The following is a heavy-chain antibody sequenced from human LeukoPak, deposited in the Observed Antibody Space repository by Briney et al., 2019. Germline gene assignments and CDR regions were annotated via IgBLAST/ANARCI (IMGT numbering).Heavy chain of an antibody. Sequence: GSPLKISCKGSGYSFTSYWIGWVRQMPGKGLEWMGIIYPGVSDTRHRPSFQGQVTISADKSISTAYLQWSSLKASDTAMYYCARSPTPDSSGYYSDYWGQGTLVTVSP. CDR3: ARSPTPDSSGYYSDY. D-gene: IGHD3-22*01. CDR1: GYSFTSYW. CDR2: IYPGVSDT. J-gene: IGHJ4*02. V-gene: IGHV5-51*01.